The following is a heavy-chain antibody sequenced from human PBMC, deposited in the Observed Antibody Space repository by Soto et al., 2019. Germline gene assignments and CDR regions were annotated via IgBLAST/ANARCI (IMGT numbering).Heavy chain of an antibody. D-gene: IGHD3-22*01. CDR2: IIPIFGTA. V-gene: IGHV1-69*06. J-gene: IGHJ5*02. CDR3: AGDSSGTDWFDP. CDR1: GGTFSSYA. Sequence: QVQLVQSGAEVKKPGSSVKVSCKASGGTFSSYAISWVRQAPGQGLEWMGGIIPIFGTANYAQKFQGRVRITADKSTSKAYMELSSLRSEDTAVYYCAGDSSGTDWFDPWGQGTLVTVSS.